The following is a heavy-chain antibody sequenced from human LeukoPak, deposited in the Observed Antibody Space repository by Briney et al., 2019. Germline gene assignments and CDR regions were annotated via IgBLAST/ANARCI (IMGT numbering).Heavy chain of an antibody. CDR3: AREMKMAAYYYYYYMDV. D-gene: IGHD5-24*01. CDR1: GFTFSSYG. CDR2: IRYDGSDK. J-gene: IGHJ6*03. Sequence: GGSLRLSCAASGFTFSSYGMHWVRQAPGKGLEWVAFIRYDGSDKYYTDSVKGRFTVSRDNSKNTLYLQMNSLRADDTAMYYCAREMKMAAYYYYYYMDVWGKGTTVTVSS. V-gene: IGHV3-30*02.